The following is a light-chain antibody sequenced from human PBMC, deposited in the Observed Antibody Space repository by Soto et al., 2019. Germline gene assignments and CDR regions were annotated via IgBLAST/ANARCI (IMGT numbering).Light chain of an antibody. J-gene: IGKJ3*01. CDR1: QSVGSTY. Sequence: EMVLKQSPGILYLSPGERATLSCRASQSVGSTYLGWYQQNPGQAPRLLINGASSRATGIPDRFSGSGSGTDFTLTISRLAPEDFAVYYCQQYGRTHFTFGPGTKVDIK. CDR2: GAS. CDR3: QQYGRTHFT. V-gene: IGKV3-20*01.